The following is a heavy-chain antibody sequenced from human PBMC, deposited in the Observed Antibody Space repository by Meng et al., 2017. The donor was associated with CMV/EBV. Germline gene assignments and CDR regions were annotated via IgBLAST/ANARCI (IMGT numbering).Heavy chain of an antibody. D-gene: IGHD3-10*01. Sequence: SVKVSCKASGGTFSSNTITWVRQAPGQGLEWMGRTIPILGIADYAQKFQGRLTITADKSTRTAFMELSSLRPGDTAVYYCARSLGPPFGDLLYLWGHGTLVTVSS. J-gene: IGHJ5*02. V-gene: IGHV1-69*02. CDR2: TIPILGIA. CDR3: ARSLGPPFGDLLYL. CDR1: GGTFSSNT.